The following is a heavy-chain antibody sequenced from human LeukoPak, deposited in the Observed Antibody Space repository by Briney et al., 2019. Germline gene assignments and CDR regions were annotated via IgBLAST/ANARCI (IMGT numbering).Heavy chain of an antibody. CDR2: ISAYNGNT. CDR3: ARDWNVEMASSFHY. J-gene: IGHJ4*02. CDR1: GYTFTSYG. D-gene: IGHD5-24*01. V-gene: IGHV1-18*01. Sequence: ASAKVSCKASGYTFTSYGISWVRQAPGQGLEWMGWISAYNGNTNYAQKLQGRVTMTTDTSTSTAYMELRSLRSDDTAVYYCARDWNVEMASSFHYWGQGTLVTVSS.